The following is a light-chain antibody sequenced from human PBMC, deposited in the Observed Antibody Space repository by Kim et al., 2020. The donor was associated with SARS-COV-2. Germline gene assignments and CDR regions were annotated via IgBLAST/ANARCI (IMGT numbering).Light chain of an antibody. J-gene: IGKJ4*01. CDR3: QQYNNWPPLT. Sequence: SPGERGTLSRRASQSVSNNLAWYQQKPGQAPRLLIDGASTRATGIPARFSGSGSGTEFTLTISSLQSEDFAVYYCQQYNNWPPLTFGGGTKVDIK. CDR2: GAS. V-gene: IGKV3-15*01. CDR1: QSVSNN.